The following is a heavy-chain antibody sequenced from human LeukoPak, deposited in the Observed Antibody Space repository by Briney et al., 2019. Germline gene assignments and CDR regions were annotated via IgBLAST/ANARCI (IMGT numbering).Heavy chain of an antibody. D-gene: IGHD5/OR15-5a*01. CDR2: IWYDGSNE. CDR1: GFTFSSYG. Sequence: GGSLRLSCAASGFTFSSYGMHWVRQAPGKGLEWVAVIWYDGSNEYYADSVKGRFPISRDNSKNTLYLQMNSLRGEDTAVYYCVRETSTPDAFDIWGQGTMVTVSS. CDR3: VRETSTPDAFDI. V-gene: IGHV3-33*01. J-gene: IGHJ3*02.